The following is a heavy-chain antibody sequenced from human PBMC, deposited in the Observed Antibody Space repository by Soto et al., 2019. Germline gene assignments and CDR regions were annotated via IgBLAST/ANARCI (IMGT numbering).Heavy chain of an antibody. J-gene: IGHJ4*02. CDR2: ISGSGSTI. CDR3: AKVFYYYDSSGYYYFDY. D-gene: IGHD3-22*01. V-gene: IGHV3-23*01. CDR1: GFTFSSYA. Sequence: GGSLRLSCAASGFTFSSYAVSWVRQAPGKGPEWISSISGSGSTIYYADSVKGRFTISRDNSKNTLYLQMSSLRAEDTAVYYCAKVFYYYDSSGYYYFDYWGQGTLVTVS.